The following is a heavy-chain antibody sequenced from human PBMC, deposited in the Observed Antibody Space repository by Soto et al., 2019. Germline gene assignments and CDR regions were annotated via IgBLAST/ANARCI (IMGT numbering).Heavy chain of an antibody. Sequence: QLVESGGGLVKPGGSLRLSCAASGFTFSGYTMNWVRLAPGTGLGWVSSISMSSSDIYYADSVKGRFTISRDNAKNSLSLQMNSLRAEDTAVYYCVRDTGFYDDAGQKYYYGMDVWGQGTTVTVS. J-gene: IGHJ6*02. CDR3: VRDTGFYDDAGQKYYYGMDV. D-gene: IGHD3-22*01. CDR2: ISMSSSDI. V-gene: IGHV3-21*02. CDR1: GFTFSGYT.